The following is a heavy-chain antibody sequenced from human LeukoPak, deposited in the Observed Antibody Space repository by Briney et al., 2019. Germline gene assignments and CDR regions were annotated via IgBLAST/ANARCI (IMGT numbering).Heavy chain of an antibody. CDR2: INHSGKA. J-gene: IGHJ4*02. CDR3: ARHDPRGEAARLGYFDY. D-gene: IGHD6-6*01. V-gene: IGHV4-34*10. CDR1: GGSFSSYY. Sequence: SETLSLTCAVYGGSFSSYYWTWIRQPPGKGLEWIGEINHSGKANYNPSLKSRVAMTVDTSKNQFSLKLSSVTAADTAVYYCARHDPRGEAARLGYFDYWGQGTLVTVSS.